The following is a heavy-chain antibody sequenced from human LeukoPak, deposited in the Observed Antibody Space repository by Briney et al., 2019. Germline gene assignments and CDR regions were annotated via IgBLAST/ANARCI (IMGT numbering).Heavy chain of an antibody. CDR3: ARSHDHLWGNYPDY. J-gene: IGHJ4*02. V-gene: IGHV4-4*02. CDR2: IHHDGRI. Sequence: PGGSLRLSCAASGFTFSNYAMSWVRQAPGKGLEWIGEIHHDGRINYNPSLKSRVTLSVDKSKNQFSLRLNSVTAADTAMYYCARSHDHLWGNYPDYWGQGTLVTVSS. CDR1: GFTFSNYAM. D-gene: IGHD3-16*02.